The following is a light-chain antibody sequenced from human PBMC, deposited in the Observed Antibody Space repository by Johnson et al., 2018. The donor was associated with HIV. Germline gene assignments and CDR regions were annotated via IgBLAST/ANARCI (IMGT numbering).Light chain of an antibody. V-gene: IGLV1-51*02. Sequence: QSVLTQPPSVSAAPGQKVTISCSGTSSNVGNNYVSWYQQFPGTAPKLLIYENNKRPSGIPDRFSGSKSDTSATLGITGLQTGDEADYYCGTWNSSLSAHDYVFGTGTKVTVL. CDR1: SSNVGNNY. CDR2: ENN. CDR3: GTWNSSLSAHDYV. J-gene: IGLJ1*01.